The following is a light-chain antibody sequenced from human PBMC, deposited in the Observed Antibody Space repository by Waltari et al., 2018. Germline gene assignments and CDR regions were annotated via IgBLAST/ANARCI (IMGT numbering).Light chain of an antibody. CDR2: KAF. CDR3: QQYNSYPWT. CDR1: QIITRW. V-gene: IGKV1-5*03. J-gene: IGKJ1*01. Sequence: DIQMTQSPSTLSASVGDRVTITCRASQIITRWLAWYQQKPGKAPKLLIYKAFTLESGVPSRFSGSGSGTEFTLTISSLQPDDFATYYCQQYNSYPWTFGQGTKVEIK.